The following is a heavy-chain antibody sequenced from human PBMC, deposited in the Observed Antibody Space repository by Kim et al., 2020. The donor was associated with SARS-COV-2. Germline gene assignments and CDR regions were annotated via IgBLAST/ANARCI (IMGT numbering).Heavy chain of an antibody. V-gene: IGHV3-23*03. CDR2: IYSGGSST. CDR3: ATDHEAAAAVFDY. CDR1: GCTFSSYA. J-gene: IGHJ4*02. Sequence: GGSLRLSCAASGCTFSSYAMSWVRQAPGKGLEWVAVIYSGGSSTYYADSVKGRFTISRDNSKKTLYLQMNSLRAEDTAVYYCATDHEAAAAVFDYWGQGTLVTVSS. D-gene: IGHD6-13*01.